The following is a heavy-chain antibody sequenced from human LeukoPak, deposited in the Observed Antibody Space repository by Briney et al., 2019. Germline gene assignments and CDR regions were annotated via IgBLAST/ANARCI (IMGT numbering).Heavy chain of an antibody. J-gene: IGHJ2*01. CDR3: ARVEVPRDINDWYFDL. CDR1: GYSIAHGFF. CDR2: LYHSGTT. Sequence: SETLSLTCTVSGYSIAHGFFWAWIRQPPGGGLEWIGSLYHSGTTYYNTSLKSRISTSVDTSKNQFSLKLRLVTATDTAVYYCARVEVPRDINDWYFDLWGRGTLVTVSS. V-gene: IGHV4-38-2*02. D-gene: IGHD2-15*01.